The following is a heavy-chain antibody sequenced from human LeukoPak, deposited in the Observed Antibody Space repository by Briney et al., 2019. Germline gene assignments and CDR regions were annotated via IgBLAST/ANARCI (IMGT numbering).Heavy chain of an antibody. J-gene: IGHJ4*02. CDR3: ARGYCSSSSCYMYYFDY. CDR1: GFTFSRYS. D-gene: IGHD2-2*02. Sequence: NTGGSLRLSCAASGFTFSRYSMNWVRQAPGKGLEWVSSISSGSTYIYYADSVKGRFTISRDNAKNSLYLQMNSLRAEDTAVYYCARGYCSSSSCYMYYFDYWGQGTLVTVSS. CDR2: ISSGSTYI. V-gene: IGHV3-21*01.